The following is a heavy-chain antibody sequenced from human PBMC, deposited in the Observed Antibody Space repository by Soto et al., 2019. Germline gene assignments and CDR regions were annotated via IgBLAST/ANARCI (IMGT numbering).Heavy chain of an antibody. CDR1: GFTFSSYW. J-gene: IGHJ4*02. CDR2: IKQDGSEK. CDR3: ARVDYYGSGSYYWGFRY. D-gene: IGHD3-10*01. Sequence: GGSLRLSCAASGFTFSSYWMSWVRQAPGKGLEWVANIKQDGSEKYYVDSVKGRFTISRDNAKNSLYLQMNSLRAEDTAVYYCARVDYYGSGSYYWGFRYWGQGTLVTVSS. V-gene: IGHV3-7*01.